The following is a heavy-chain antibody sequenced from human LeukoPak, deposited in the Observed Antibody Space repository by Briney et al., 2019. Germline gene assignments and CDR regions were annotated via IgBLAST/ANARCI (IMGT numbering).Heavy chain of an antibody. V-gene: IGHV4-4*09. Sequence: SETLSLTCTVSGGSISSYYWSWVRQPPGKGLEWIGYIYTSGSTNYNPSLKSRVTISVDTSKNQFSLELSSVTAADTAVYYCATGWFADYWGHGTLVTVSS. D-gene: IGHD3-10*01. CDR2: IYTSGST. CDR1: GGSISSYY. CDR3: ATGWFADY. J-gene: IGHJ4*01.